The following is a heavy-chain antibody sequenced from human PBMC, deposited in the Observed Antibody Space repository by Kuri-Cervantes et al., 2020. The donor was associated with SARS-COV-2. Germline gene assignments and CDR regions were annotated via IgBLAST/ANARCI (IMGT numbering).Heavy chain of an antibody. CDR2: INHSGST. CDR1: GGSFSGYY. D-gene: IGHD4-11*01. Sequence: SETLSLTCAVYGGSFSGYYWSWIRQPPGKGLEWIGEINHSGSTNYNPSLKSRVTISVDTFKNQFSLKLSSVTAADTAVYYCARAGVRVLIDLYSNPGFDYWGQGTLVTVSS. CDR3: ARAGVRVLIDLYSNPGFDY. V-gene: IGHV4-34*01. J-gene: IGHJ4*02.